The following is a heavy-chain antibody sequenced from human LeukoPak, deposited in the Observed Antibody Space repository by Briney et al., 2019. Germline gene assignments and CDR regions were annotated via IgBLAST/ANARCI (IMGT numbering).Heavy chain of an antibody. CDR2: ISSSSSTI. V-gene: IGHV3-48*02. D-gene: IGHD5-24*01. J-gene: IGHJ6*02. CDR1: GFTFSSYS. CDR3: ARARDGFSTSRRGDYYYYYGMDV. Sequence: GGSLRLSCAASGFTFSSYSMNWVRQAPGKGLEWVSYISSSSSTIYYADPVKGRFTISRDNAKNSLYLQMNSLRDEDTAVYYCARARDGFSTSRRGDYYYYYGMDVWGQGTTVTVSS.